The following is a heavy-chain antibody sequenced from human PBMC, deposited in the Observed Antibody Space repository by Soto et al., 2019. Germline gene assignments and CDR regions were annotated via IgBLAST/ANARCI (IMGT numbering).Heavy chain of an antibody. D-gene: IGHD6-6*01. CDR1: GFTFSSYW. Sequence: EVQLVESGGGLVQPGGSLRLSCAASGFTFSSYWMHWVRQAPGKGLVWVSRINSDGSSTSYADSVKGRFTISRDNAKNTLYLQMNSLRAEDTAVYYCARGYKARPDDGWFDPWGQGTLVTVSS. CDR2: INSDGSST. V-gene: IGHV3-74*01. J-gene: IGHJ5*02. CDR3: ARGYKARPDDGWFDP.